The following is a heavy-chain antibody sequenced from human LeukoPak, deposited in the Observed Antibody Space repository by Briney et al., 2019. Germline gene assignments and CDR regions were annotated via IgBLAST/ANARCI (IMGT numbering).Heavy chain of an antibody. J-gene: IGHJ5*02. Sequence: PETLSLTSAVYGASPTNYYWTCIPHPPRKRLDWIGQIDHRGSTKCNPSLKGRVTISLDTSKNQFSLDLTPMTAADTAVYYCAASSQLGSCNWFDPWGQGTLVTVSS. CDR3: AASSQLGSCNWFDP. D-gene: IGHD1-1*01. CDR1: GASPTNYY. V-gene: IGHV4-34*01. CDR2: IDHRGST.